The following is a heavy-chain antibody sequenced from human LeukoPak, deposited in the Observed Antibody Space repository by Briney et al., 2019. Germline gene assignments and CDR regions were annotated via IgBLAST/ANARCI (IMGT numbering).Heavy chain of an antibody. D-gene: IGHD6-13*01. CDR1: GFTFRSYW. V-gene: IGHV3-7*01. Sequence: AGGSLRLSCAASGFTFRSYWMHWVRQAPGKGLEWVANIKQDGSEKNYVDSVKGRFTISRDNAENSLFLQMNSLRVEDTAVYYCAREWQGGIAAAGTRIEGDYWGQGTLVAVSS. J-gene: IGHJ4*02. CDR2: IKQDGSEK. CDR3: AREWQGGIAAAGTRIEGDY.